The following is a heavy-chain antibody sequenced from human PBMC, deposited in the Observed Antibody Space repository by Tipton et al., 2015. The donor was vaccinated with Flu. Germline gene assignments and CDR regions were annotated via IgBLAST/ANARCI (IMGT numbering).Heavy chain of an antibody. J-gene: IGHJ4*02. CDR2: VYFTGDA. V-gene: IGHV4-39*07. Sequence: LRLSCSVSGDSTASSGYHWAWIRQPPGKGLEWIGSVYFTGDAFYNPSLKSRVTFSADTSKRQFSLKLTSVTAADTAVYYCATVSSYYFFFDSWGQGTLVTVSS. CDR1: GDSTASSGYH. CDR3: ATVSSYYFFFDS. D-gene: IGHD1-26*01.